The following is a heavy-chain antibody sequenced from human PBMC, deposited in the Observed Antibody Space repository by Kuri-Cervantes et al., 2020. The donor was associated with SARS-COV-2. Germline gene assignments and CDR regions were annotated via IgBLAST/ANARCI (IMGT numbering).Heavy chain of an antibody. CDR3: ARYGFGYSTFYGMDV. V-gene: IGHV3-33*08. CDR2: IWYDGSNK. J-gene: IGHJ6*02. CDR1: GFTFSSYG. Sequence: GGSLRLSCAASGFTFSSYGMHWVRQAPGKGLEWVAVIWYDGSNKYYADSVKDRFTISRDNSKNTLYLQMNSLRAEDTAVYYCARYGFGYSTFYGMDVWGQGTTVTVS. D-gene: IGHD6-13*01.